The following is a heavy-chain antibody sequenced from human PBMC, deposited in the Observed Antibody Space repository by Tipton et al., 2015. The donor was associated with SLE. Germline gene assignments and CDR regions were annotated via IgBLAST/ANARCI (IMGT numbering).Heavy chain of an antibody. Sequence: SLRLSCAASGFTFSSYWMHWVRQAPGKGLVWVSRINSDGSSTSYADSVKGRFTISRDNAKNTLYLQMNSLRAEDTAVYYCAPYGGGSSYDSYFDYWGQGTLVTVSS. CDR3: APYGGGSSYDSYFDY. CDR1: GFTFSSYW. J-gene: IGHJ4*02. V-gene: IGHV3-74*01. D-gene: IGHD5-18*01. CDR2: INSDGSST.